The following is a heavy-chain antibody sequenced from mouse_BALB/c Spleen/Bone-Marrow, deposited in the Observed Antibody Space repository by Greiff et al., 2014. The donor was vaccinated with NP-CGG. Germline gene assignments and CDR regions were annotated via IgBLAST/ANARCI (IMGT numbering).Heavy chain of an antibody. CDR1: GFNIKDTY. V-gene: IGHV14-3*02. Sequence: EVKLMESGAELAKPGASVKLSCTASGFNIKDTYMHWVKQRPEQGLEWIGRIDPANGNTKYDPKFQGRATITADTSSNTAYQQLSSLTSEDTAVYYCARWEYYAMDYWGQGTSVTVSS. J-gene: IGHJ4*01. CDR2: IDPANGNT. D-gene: IGHD4-1*01. CDR3: ARWEYYAMDY.